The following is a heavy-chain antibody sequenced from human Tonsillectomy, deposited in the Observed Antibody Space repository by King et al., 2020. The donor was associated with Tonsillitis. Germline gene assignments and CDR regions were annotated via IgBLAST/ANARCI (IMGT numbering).Heavy chain of an antibody. CDR3: ARGDDSSGYYFDY. V-gene: IGHV4-30-4*07. J-gene: IGHJ4*02. D-gene: IGHD3-22*01. Sequence: VQLQESGPGLVKPSQTLSLTCAVSGGSISSGGYSWSWIRQPPGKGLQWIGYIYYSGSTYYNPSLKSRVTISVETSKNQFSLKLSSVTAPDTAVYYCARGDDSSGYYFDYWGQGTLVTVSS. CDR1: GGSISSGGYS. CDR2: IYYSGST.